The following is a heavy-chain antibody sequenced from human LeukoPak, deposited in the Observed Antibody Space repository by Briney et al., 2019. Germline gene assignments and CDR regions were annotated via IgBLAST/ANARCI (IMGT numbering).Heavy chain of an antibody. V-gene: IGHV1-2*02. CDR3: ARGSTEGYSSSRGGWFDP. D-gene: IGHD6-13*01. CDR2: INPNSGGT. CDR1: GYTFTGYY. J-gene: IGHJ5*02. Sequence: ASVKVSCKASGYTFTGYYMHWVRQAPGQGLEWMGWINPNSGGTNYAQKFRGRVTMTRDTSISTAYMELSRLRSDDTAVYYCARGSTEGYSSSRGGWFDPWGQGTLVTVSS.